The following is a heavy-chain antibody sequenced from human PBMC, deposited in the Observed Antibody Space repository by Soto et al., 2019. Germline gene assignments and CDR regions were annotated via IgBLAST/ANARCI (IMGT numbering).Heavy chain of an antibody. CDR2: IYYSGST. Sequence: SETLSLTCTVSGGSISSSSYYWGWIRQPPGKGLEWIGSIYYSGSTYYNPSLKSRVTISVDTSKNQFSLKLSSVTAADTAVYYCARLRQWPHGIIYYFDYWGQGTLVTVSS. CDR1: GGSISSSSYY. CDR3: ARLRQWPHGIIYYFDY. V-gene: IGHV4-39*01. J-gene: IGHJ4*02. D-gene: IGHD6-19*01.